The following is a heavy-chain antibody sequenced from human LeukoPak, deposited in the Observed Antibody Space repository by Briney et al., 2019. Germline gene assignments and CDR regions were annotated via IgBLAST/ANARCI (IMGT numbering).Heavy chain of an antibody. CDR3: AGSSGYSSSWYFDY. J-gene: IGHJ4*02. CDR1: GYTFTGYY. V-gene: IGHV1-2*02. Sequence: ASVKVSCKASGYTFTGYYMHWLRQAPGQGLEWMGWINPNSGSTNYAQKFQGRVTMTRDTSISTAYMELSTLRSDDTAVYYCAGSSGYSSSWYFDYWGQGTLVTVSS. D-gene: IGHD6-13*01. CDR2: INPNSGST.